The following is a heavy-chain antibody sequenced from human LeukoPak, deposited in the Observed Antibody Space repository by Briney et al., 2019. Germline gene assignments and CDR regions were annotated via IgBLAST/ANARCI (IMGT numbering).Heavy chain of an antibody. Sequence: GASVKVSCKASGYTFTSYDINWVRQATGQGLEWMGWMNPNSGNAGYAQKFQGRVTMTRNTSISTAYMELSSLRSEDTAVYYCARKIRGYSGYDEVPSYYYMDVWGKGTTVTVSS. CDR3: ARKIRGYSGYDEVPSYYYMDV. D-gene: IGHD5-12*01. CDR2: MNPNSGNA. J-gene: IGHJ6*03. V-gene: IGHV1-8*01. CDR1: GYTFTSYD.